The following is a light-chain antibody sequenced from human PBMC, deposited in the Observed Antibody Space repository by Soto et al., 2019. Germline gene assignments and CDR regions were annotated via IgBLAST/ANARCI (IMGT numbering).Light chain of an antibody. Sequence: DIQMTQSPSTLSASVGDRVTITGRASQSISTWLAWYQQKPGKAPKLMIYDASSLESGVPSRFGGGGSGTEFTLTISSLQTDDLAIYDCQKYINYPWTFGQGTKVEIK. V-gene: IGKV1-5*01. J-gene: IGKJ1*01. CDR3: QKYINYPWT. CDR2: DAS. CDR1: QSISTW.